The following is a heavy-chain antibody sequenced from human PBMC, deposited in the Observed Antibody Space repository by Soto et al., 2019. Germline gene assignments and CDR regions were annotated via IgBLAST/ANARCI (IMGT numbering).Heavy chain of an antibody. CDR1: GGTFSSYA. D-gene: IGHD3-22*01. J-gene: IGHJ6*02. CDR2: IIPIFGTA. CDR3: ASTGHDYYDSSGYYYYYYYGMDV. V-gene: IGHV1-69*13. Sequence: GASVKVSCKASGGTFSSYAISWVRQAPGQGLEWMGGIIPIFGTANYAQKFQGRVTVTADESTSTAYMELSSLRSEDTAVYYCASTGHDYYDSSGYYYYYYYGMDVWGQGTTVTVSS.